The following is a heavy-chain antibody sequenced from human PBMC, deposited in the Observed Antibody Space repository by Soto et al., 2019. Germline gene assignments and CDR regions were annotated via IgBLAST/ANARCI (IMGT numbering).Heavy chain of an antibody. V-gene: IGHV3-23*01. J-gene: IGHJ5*02. D-gene: IGHD3-3*01. CDR2: ISGSGGST. CDR1: GLTFSSYA. CDR3: AKDGGLYDFWSAYNWFDP. Sequence: EVQLLESGGGLVQPGGSLRLSCAASGLTFSSYAMSWVRQDPGKGLEWVSAISGSGGSTYYADSVKGRFTISRDNSKNTLYMQMNSLRAEDTAVYYCAKDGGLYDFWSAYNWFDPWGQGTLFTVSS.